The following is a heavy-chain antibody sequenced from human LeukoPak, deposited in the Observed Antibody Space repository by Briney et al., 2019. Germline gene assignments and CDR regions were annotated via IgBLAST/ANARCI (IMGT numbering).Heavy chain of an antibody. CDR3: PRRSAATGAFDI. J-gene: IGHJ3*02. D-gene: IGHD3-9*01. V-gene: IGHV3-74*01. CDR1: GFTFSSYW. Sequence: GGSLKLSCAASGFTFSSYWMNWVRQAPGRGLVWVSRIKSDGSTTDYADSVKGRFTISRDNAKKALYLQMNSLRAEDTAVYYCPRRSAATGAFDIWGQGTMVTVSP. CDR2: IKSDGSTT.